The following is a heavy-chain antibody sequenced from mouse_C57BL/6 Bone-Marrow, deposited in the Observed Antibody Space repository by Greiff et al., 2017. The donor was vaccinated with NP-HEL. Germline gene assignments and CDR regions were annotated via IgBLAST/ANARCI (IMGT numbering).Heavy chain of an antibody. Sequence: VQGVESGPELVKPGASVKISCKASGYAFSSSWMNWVKQRPGKGLEWIGRIYPGDGDTTYNGKFKGKAKLTADKSSSTAYMQLSGLTSEDSAVYFCARWGGRYYFDYWGQGTTLTVSS. J-gene: IGHJ2*01. CDR2: IYPGDGDT. V-gene: IGHV1-82*01. CDR3: ARWGGRYYFDY. CDR1: GYAFSSSW.